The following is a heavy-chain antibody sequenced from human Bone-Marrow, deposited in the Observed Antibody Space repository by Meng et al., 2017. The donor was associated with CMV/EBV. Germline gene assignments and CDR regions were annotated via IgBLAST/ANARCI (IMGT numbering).Heavy chain of an antibody. Sequence: GESLKISCAASGFTFSSYGMHWVRQAPGKGLEWVAFIRYDGRNKYYADSVKGRFTISRDNSKNTLYLQMNSLRAEDRAVYYCAKMSQYSTNYYYYYGMDVWGQGTKVTVSS. CDR1: GFTFSSYG. CDR3: AKMSQYSTNYYYYYGMDV. J-gene: IGHJ6*02. CDR2: IRYDGRNK. V-gene: IGHV3-30*02. D-gene: IGHD6-6*01.